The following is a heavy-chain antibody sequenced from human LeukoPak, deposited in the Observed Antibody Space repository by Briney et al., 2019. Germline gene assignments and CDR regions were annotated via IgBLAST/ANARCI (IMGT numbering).Heavy chain of an antibody. CDR2: INHSGST. J-gene: IGHJ6*03. Sequence: SETLSLTCAVYGGSFSGYYWSWIRQPPGKGLEWIGEINHSGSTNYNPSLKSRVTISVDTSKNQFSLKLSSVTAADTAVYYCAREYYDFWSGYWADANTYYYYYMDVWGKGTTVTVSS. D-gene: IGHD3-3*01. CDR1: GGSFSGYY. V-gene: IGHV4-34*01. CDR3: AREYYDFWSGYWADANTYYYYYMDV.